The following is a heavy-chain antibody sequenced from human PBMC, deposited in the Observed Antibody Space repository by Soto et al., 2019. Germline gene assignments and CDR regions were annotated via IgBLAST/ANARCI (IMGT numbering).Heavy chain of an antibody. CDR2: ISYDGSNK. CDR1: GFTFSSYG. CDR3: AKGAGRLGNWNYVFDY. J-gene: IGHJ4*02. V-gene: IGHV3-30*18. D-gene: IGHD1-7*01. Sequence: GGSLRLSCAASGFTFSSYGMHWVRQAPGKGLEWVAVISYDGSNKYYADSVKGRFTISRDNSKNTLYLQMNSLRAEDTAVYYCAKGAGRLGNWNYVFDYWGQGTLVTVSS.